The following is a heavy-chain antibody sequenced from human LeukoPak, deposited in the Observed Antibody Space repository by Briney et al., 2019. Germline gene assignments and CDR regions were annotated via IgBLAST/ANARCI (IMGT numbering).Heavy chain of an antibody. D-gene: IGHD3-3*01. V-gene: IGHV3-30-3*01. CDR2: ISYDGSNK. Sequence: PGGSLRLSCAASGFTFSSYAMHWVRQAPGKGLEWVAVISYDGSNKYYADSVKGRFTISRDNSKNTLYLQMNSLRAEDTAVYYCARDGSLEWFPSYYFDYWGQGTLVTVSS. J-gene: IGHJ4*02. CDR1: GFTFSSYA. CDR3: ARDGSLEWFPSYYFDY.